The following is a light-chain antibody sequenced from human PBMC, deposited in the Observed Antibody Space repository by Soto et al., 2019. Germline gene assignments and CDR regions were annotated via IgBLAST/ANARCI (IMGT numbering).Light chain of an antibody. J-gene: IGKJ5*01. V-gene: IGKV1-16*02. Sequence: IQMTQSPSSLSASVGDRVTITCRASQGISTYLAWFQQKPGKAPKSLIYAASNLQSGVPSKFSGSGSGTEFTLTIISLQPEDFATYSCQQYNRYPITFGQGKRLEIK. CDR1: QGISTY. CDR2: AAS. CDR3: QQYNRYPIT.